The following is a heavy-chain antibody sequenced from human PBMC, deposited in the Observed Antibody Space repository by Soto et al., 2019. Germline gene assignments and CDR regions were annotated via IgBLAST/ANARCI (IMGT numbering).Heavy chain of an antibody. J-gene: IGHJ4*02. D-gene: IGHD5-18*01. Sequence: PEGSLRLSCAASGLSVSNNHMSWVRQAPGKGLEWVSIIYSGGSTYHADSVKGRFTISRDDSKNTVFLQMNSLRAEDTAVYYCARAYSYRFDYWGQGTLVTVSS. V-gene: IGHV3-53*01. CDR2: IYSGGST. CDR1: GLSVSNNH. CDR3: ARAYSYRFDY.